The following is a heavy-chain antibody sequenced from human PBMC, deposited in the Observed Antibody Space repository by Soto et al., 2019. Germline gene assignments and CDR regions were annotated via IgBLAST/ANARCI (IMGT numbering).Heavy chain of an antibody. Sequence: QVQLVESRGGVVQPGRSLRLSCAASGFTFSSYGMHWVRQAPGKGLEWVAVISYDGSNKYYADSVKGRFTISRDNSKNTLYLQMNSLRAEDTAVYYCAKGDSSGALDYYYYMDVWGKGTTVTVSS. D-gene: IGHD6-6*01. CDR2: ISYDGSNK. CDR3: AKGDSSGALDYYYYMDV. J-gene: IGHJ6*03. V-gene: IGHV3-30*18. CDR1: GFTFSSYG.